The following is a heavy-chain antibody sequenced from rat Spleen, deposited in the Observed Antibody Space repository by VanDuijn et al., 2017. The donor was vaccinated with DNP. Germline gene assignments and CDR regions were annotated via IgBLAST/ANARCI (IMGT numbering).Heavy chain of an antibody. CDR3: AREQHYHFDY. J-gene: IGHJ2*01. Sequence: EVQLVESGGDLVQPGRSLKLSCVASGFTFSNYDMAWVRQAPTKGLEWVAAVSPSGGRTYYRDSVKGRFTVSRDNAKNTLYLQMGSLKSEDTATYYCAREQHYHFDYWGQGVMVTVSS. D-gene: IGHD1-10*01. CDR1: GFTFSNYD. V-gene: IGHV5S13*01. CDR2: VSPSGGRT.